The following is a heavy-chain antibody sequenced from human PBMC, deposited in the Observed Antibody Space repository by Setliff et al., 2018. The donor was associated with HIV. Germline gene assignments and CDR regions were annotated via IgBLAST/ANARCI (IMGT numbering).Heavy chain of an antibody. V-gene: IGHV3-53*04. J-gene: IGHJ4*02. D-gene: IGHD1-1*01. CDR2: IYAAGST. CDR3: TPPPGTY. Sequence: GGSLRLSCAASGFTFSNAWMSWVRQAPGKGLEWVSVIYAAGSTYYADSVKGRFTISRHNSKNTLYLQMNSLKTEDTGVYYCTPPPGTYWGQGTLVTVSS. CDR1: GFTFSNAW.